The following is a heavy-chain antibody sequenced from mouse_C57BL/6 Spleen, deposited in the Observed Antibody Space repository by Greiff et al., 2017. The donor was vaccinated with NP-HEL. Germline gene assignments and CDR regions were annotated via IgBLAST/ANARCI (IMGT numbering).Heavy chain of an antibody. CDR1: GYTFTSYW. D-gene: IGHD1-1*01. Sequence: VQLQQPGTELVKPGASVKLSCKASGYTFTSYWMHWVKQRPGQGLEWIGNINPSNGGTNYNEKFKSKATLTVDKSSSTAYMQLSSLTSEDSAVYYCAREDGSSYNYYAMDYWGQGTSVTVSS. CDR3: AREDGSSYNYYAMDY. CDR2: INPSNGGT. V-gene: IGHV1-53*01. J-gene: IGHJ4*01.